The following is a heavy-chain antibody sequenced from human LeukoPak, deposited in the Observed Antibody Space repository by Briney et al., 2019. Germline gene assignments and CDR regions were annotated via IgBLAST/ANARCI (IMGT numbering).Heavy chain of an antibody. CDR2: ITWNSESI. V-gene: IGHV3-9*03. Sequence: PGRSLRLSCAASGFTFDDYAMHWVRQPPGKSLEWVSGITWNSESIGYADSVKGRFTISRDNAKNSLYLQMDSLGAEDMALYYCTKAAMVRGVTHNWFDSWGQGTLVTVSS. CDR3: TKAAMVRGVTHNWFDS. J-gene: IGHJ5*01. CDR1: GFTFDDYA. D-gene: IGHD3-10*01.